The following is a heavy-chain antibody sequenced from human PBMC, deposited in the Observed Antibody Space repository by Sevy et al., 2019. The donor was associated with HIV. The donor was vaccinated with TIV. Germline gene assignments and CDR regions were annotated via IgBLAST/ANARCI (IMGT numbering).Heavy chain of an antibody. Sequence: GGSLRLSCAASVFTFSRYSMNWVRQAPGKGLEWISYISPSSNTIRYADSVKGRLTLSRDNAENSLYLQMNSLRAEDTAVYYCARVGGNCGGDCYPDYWGQGTLVTVSS. CDR2: ISPSSNTI. CDR1: VFTFSRYS. J-gene: IGHJ4*02. V-gene: IGHV3-48*01. CDR3: ARVGGNCGGDCYPDY. D-gene: IGHD2-21*02.